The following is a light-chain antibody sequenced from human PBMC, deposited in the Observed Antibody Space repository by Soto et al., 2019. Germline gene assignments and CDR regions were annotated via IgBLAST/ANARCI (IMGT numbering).Light chain of an antibody. CDR2: AAS. J-gene: IGKJ3*01. Sequence: AIRMTQSPSSFSASTGDRVTITCRASQGISSYLAWYQQKPGKAPKLLIYAASTLQSGVPSRFSGSGSGTDFTLTINSLQSEDFAVYFCQQYDNLPLTFGPGTKVDI. V-gene: IGKV1-8*01. CDR1: QGISSY. CDR3: QQYDNLPLT.